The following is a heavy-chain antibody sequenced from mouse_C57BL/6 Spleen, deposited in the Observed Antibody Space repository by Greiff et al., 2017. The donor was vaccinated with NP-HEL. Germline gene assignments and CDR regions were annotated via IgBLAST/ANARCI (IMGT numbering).Heavy chain of an antibody. D-gene: IGHD1-1*01. CDR2: IDPENGDT. Sequence: EVQLQQSGAELVRPGASVKLSCTASGFNIKDDYMHWVKQRPEQGLEWIGWIDPENGDTEYASKFQGKATITADTSSNTAYLQLSSLTSEDTAVYYCTTYYGSSHFDYWGQGTTLTVSS. J-gene: IGHJ2*01. V-gene: IGHV14-4*01. CDR3: TTYYGSSHFDY. CDR1: GFNIKDDY.